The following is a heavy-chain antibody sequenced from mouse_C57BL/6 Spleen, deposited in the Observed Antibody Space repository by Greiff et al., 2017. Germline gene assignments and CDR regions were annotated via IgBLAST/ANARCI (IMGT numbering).Heavy chain of an antibody. J-gene: IGHJ3*01. V-gene: IGHV1-26*01. CDR3: ARFDGYYRTFAY. CDR2: INPNNGGT. D-gene: IGHD2-3*01. Sequence: EVQLQQSGPELVKPGASVKISCKASGYTFTDYYMNWVKQSHGKSLEWIGDINPNNGGTSYNQKFKGKATLTVDKSSSTAYMELRSLTSEDSAVYYCARFDGYYRTFAYWGQGTLVTVSA. CDR1: GYTFTDYY.